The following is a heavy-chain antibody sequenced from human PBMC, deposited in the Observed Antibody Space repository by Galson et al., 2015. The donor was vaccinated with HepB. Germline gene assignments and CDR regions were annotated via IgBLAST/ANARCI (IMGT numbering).Heavy chain of an antibody. D-gene: IGHD6-13*01. V-gene: IGHV3-23*01. CDR2: ISGSGGST. Sequence: SLRLSCAASGFTFSSYAMSWVRQAPGKGLEWVSAISGSGGSTYYADSVKGRFTISRDNSKNTLYLQMNSLRAEDTAVYYCAKDQSGYDQMLLYSSSWYAPFGWFDPWCQGTLVTVSS. J-gene: IGHJ5*02. CDR3: AKDQSGYDQMLLYSSSWYAPFGWFDP. CDR1: GFTFSSYA.